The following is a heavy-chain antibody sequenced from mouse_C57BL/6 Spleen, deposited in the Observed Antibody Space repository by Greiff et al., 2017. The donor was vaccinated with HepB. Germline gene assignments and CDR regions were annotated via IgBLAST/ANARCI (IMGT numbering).Heavy chain of an antibody. CDR3: ARGYYGSSYVG. J-gene: IGHJ1*03. Sequence: VQLQQSGPELVKPGASVKISCKASGYTFTDYYMNWVKQSHGKSLEWIGDINPNNGGTSYNQKFKGKATLTVDKSSSTAYMELRSLTSEDSAVYYCARGYYGSSYVGWGTGTTVTVSS. V-gene: IGHV1-26*01. CDR1: GYTFTDYY. D-gene: IGHD1-1*01. CDR2: INPNNGGT.